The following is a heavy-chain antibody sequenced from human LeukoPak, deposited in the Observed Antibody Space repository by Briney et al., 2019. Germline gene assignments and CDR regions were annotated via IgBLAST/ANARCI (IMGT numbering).Heavy chain of an antibody. D-gene: IGHD3-3*01. Sequence: PSETLSFTCSVSGYSISSGDYWGWIRQPPVKRLEWIGSGSAYCNPSLKSRVTISVNTSKNQLSLKLSSVTAADTAVYYCARAASGYLGAFDIWGQGTMVTVSS. CDR1: GYSISSGDY. J-gene: IGHJ3*02. V-gene: IGHV4-38-2*02. CDR3: ARAASGYLGAFDI. CDR2: GSA.